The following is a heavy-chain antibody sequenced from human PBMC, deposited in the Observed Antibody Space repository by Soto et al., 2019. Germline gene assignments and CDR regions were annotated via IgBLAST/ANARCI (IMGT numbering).Heavy chain of an antibody. CDR2: LKPDNGGT. D-gene: IGHD3-10*01. CDR1: GYTFTGNY. CDR3: ARDLCPLGSGSPCPTFGMDL. V-gene: IGHV1-2*02. J-gene: IGHJ6*02. Sequence: QVQLVQSGAEVKPPGASVKVSCKASGYTFTGNYMHWVRQVSGRRLEFLGWLKPDNGGTYYAPKFQGRVTFTRDTSNTTAYMEMSGLHSDDTAVYFCARDLCPLGSGSPCPTFGMDLWGQGTTVAVSS.